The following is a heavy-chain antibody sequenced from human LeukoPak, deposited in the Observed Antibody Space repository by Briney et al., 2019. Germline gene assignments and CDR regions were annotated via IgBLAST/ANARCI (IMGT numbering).Heavy chain of an antibody. CDR1: GYTFTSYY. V-gene: IGHV1-46*01. CDR3: ARTSYYDSSGLGNY. D-gene: IGHD3-22*01. CDR2: INPSGGST. Sequence: ASVKVSCKASGYTFTSYYMHWVRQAPGQGLEWMGIINPSGGSTSYAQKFQGRVTMTRDTSISTAYMELSRLRSDDTAVYYCARTSYYDSSGLGNYWGQGTLVTVPS. J-gene: IGHJ4*02.